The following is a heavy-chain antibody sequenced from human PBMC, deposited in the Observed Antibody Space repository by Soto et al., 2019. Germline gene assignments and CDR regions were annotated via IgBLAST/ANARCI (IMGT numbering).Heavy chain of an antibody. V-gene: IGHV1-69*01. CDR3: AREQETRWLHKKGNYAFDI. J-gene: IGHJ3*02. CDR1: GGTFSSYA. Sequence: QVQLVQSGAEVKKPGSSVKVSCKASGGTFSSYAISWVRQAPGQGLEWMGGILPIFGTANYAQKLQGRVTITEDESTSTGYRELRSLRSEDTAVYYCAREQETRWLHKKGNYAFDIWGQGTMVTVSS. CDR2: ILPIFGTA. D-gene: IGHD1-7*01.